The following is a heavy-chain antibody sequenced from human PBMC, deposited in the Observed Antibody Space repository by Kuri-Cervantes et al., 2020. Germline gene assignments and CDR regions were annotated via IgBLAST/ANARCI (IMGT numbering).Heavy chain of an antibody. CDR3: AKVRTYSSSSSFDY. D-gene: IGHD6-6*01. CDR1: RITLSMYA. V-gene: IGHV3-23*01. Sequence: GGSLRLSCAASRITLSMYAISWVRQVPGKGLEWVAGISENSRDTYFSDSVKGRFTISRDNSKNTLYLQMNSLRAEDTALYYCAKVRTYSSSSSFDYWGQGTLVTVSS. CDR2: ISENSRDT. J-gene: IGHJ4*02.